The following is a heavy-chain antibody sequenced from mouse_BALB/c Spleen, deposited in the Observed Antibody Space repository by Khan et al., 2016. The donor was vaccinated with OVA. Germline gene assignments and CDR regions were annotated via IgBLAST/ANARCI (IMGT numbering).Heavy chain of an antibody. D-gene: IGHD2-3*01. CDR1: GYSITSDYA. CDR2: ISYSGST. CDR3: ARDGSRYNYAMDY. V-gene: IGHV3-2*02. J-gene: IGHJ4*01. Sequence: EVQLQESGPGLVKPSQSLSLTCTVTGYSITSDYAWNWIRQFPGNKLEWMGYISYSGSTNYNPALKRRISITRDTSKNQFFLQLNSVTTEDTATCDCARDGSRYNYAMDYWGQGTSVTVSS.